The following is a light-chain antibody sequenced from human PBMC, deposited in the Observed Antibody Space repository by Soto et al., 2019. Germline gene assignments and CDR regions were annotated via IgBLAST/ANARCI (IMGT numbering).Light chain of an antibody. CDR3: QQSYTTPHT. CDR2: SAS. CDR1: QRISNY. J-gene: IGKJ2*01. V-gene: IGKV1-39*01. Sequence: DIYMTQSPSSLSAFVGDRVTITCRASQRISNYLNWYQQKPGKAPQLLIYSASSLQSGVPSRFSGSGSGTDFTLTISSLQPEDFATYFCQQSYTTPHTFGRGTKVEIK.